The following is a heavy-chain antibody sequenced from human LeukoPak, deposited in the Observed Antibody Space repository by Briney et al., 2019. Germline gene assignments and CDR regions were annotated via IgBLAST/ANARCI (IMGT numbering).Heavy chain of an antibody. CDR2: ISGSGGST. V-gene: IGHV3-23*01. D-gene: IGHD1-26*01. Sequence: PGGSLRLFCAPSGFTFSSYAMSWLRQAAGKGLEWVAGISGSGGSTYYADSVKGRFTISRDNSKNTLYLQMNSLRAEDTAVYYCAKVGSGSSHYYYYMDVWGKGTTVTVSS. CDR1: GFTFSSYA. CDR3: AKVGSGSSHYYYYMDV. J-gene: IGHJ6*03.